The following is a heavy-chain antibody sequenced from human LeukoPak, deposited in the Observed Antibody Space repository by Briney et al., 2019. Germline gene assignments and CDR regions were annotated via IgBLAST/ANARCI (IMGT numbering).Heavy chain of an antibody. CDR2: INPNSGGT. J-gene: IGHJ4*02. V-gene: IGHV1-2*02. D-gene: IGHD5-18*01. Sequence: GASVKVSCKASGYTFIDYSIHWVRQAPGQGLEWMGWINPNSGGTNYAQKFQGRVTMTRDTSISTAYMELSRLRSDDTAVYYCARAGYSYGYRYFDYWGQGTLVTVSS. CDR3: ARAGYSYGYRYFDY. CDR1: GYTFIDYS.